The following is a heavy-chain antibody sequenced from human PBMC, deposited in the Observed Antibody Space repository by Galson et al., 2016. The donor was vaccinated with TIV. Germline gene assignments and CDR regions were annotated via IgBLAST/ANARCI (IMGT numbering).Heavy chain of an antibody. D-gene: IGHD4-17*01. CDR1: GGSISSSNW. V-gene: IGHV4-4*02. CDR3: ARDSHYGPYYYGMDV. Sequence: ETLSLTCAVSGGSISSSNWWSWVRQPPGKGLGWIGEIYHSGSTNYNPSLKSRVTISVDKSKNQFSLKLSSVTAADTAVYYCARDSHYGPYYYGMDVWGQGTTVTVSS. J-gene: IGHJ6*02. CDR2: IYHSGST.